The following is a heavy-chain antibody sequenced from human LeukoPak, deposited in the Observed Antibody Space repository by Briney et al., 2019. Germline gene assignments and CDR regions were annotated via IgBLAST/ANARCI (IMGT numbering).Heavy chain of an antibody. CDR1: GGSFSGYS. V-gene: IGHV4-34*01. CDR2: INNGGST. Sequence: SGTLSLTCAAYGGSFSGYSWSWIRQPPGKGLEWIGEINNGGSTNYNPSLKSRVTISVDTSKNQFSLKLSSVTAADTAVYYCARGPQNRYCSGGSCYPFDYWGQGTLVTVSS. D-gene: IGHD2-15*01. J-gene: IGHJ4*02. CDR3: ARGPQNRYCSGGSCYPFDY.